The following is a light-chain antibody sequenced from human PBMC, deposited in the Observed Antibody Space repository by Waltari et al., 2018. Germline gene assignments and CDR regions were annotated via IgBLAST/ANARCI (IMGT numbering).Light chain of an antibody. V-gene: IGKV3-15*01. CDR3: QQYNMRPQT. J-gene: IGKJ1*01. Sequence: EIVMTQSPATLSVSPGERATLSCRASQSLGSDLARYQQKPGQPPTLLVYGASTRATGTPARFSGSGSGTEFTLIISGLQSGDSAVYYCQQYNMRPQTFGQGTRVEI. CDR2: GAS. CDR1: QSLGSD.